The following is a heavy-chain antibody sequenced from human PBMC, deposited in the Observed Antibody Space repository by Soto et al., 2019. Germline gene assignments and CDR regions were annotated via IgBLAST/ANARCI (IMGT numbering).Heavy chain of an antibody. D-gene: IGHD2-15*01. V-gene: IGHV1-18*01. CDR1: GYTFSSYG. J-gene: IGHJ4*02. CDR3: ATDYRAACGGSCYYFDY. CDR2: ISAHNGDT. Sequence: QVQLVQSGAEVKKPGASLKVSCKASGYTFSSYGISWVRQAPGQGLEWMGWISAHNGDTNSAPKFQGRVTMTTDTSTSTAYMELRSLRSDDTAVYYCATDYRAACGGSCYYFDYWGQGTLVTVSA.